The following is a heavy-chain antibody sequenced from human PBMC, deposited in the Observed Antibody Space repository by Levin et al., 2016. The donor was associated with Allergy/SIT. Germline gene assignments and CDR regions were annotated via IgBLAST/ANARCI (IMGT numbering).Heavy chain of an antibody. CDR1: GYTFTSYG. D-gene: IGHD3-10*01. CDR2: ISAYNGNT. Sequence: ASVKVSCKASGYTFTSYGISWVRQAPGQGLEWMGWISAYNGNTNYAQKLQGRVTMTTDTFTSTAYMELRSLRSDDTAVYYCARDPPLWFGPYYYYGMDVWGQGTTVTVSS. J-gene: IGHJ6*02. CDR3: ARDPPLWFGPYYYYGMDV. V-gene: IGHV1-18*01.